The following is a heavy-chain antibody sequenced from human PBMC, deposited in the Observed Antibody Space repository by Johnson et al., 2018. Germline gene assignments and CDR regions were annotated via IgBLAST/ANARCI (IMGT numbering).Heavy chain of an antibody. CDR2: ISWNSGSI. J-gene: IGHJ6*04. D-gene: IGHD3-9*01. Sequence: VQLVESGGGLVQPGRSLRLSCAASGFTFDDYAMHWVRQAPGKGLEWVSGISWNSGSIGYADSVKGRFTISRDNAKNSLYLQMNRLRAEDTALYYCAKDKTYYDILTGLSWDVWGKGTTVTVSS. CDR1: GFTFDDYA. CDR3: AKDKTYYDILTGLSWDV. V-gene: IGHV3-9*01.